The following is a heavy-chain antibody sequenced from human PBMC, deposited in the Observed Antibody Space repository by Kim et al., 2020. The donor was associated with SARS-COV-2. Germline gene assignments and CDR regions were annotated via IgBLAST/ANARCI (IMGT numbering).Heavy chain of an antibody. J-gene: IGHJ3*02. D-gene: IGHD1-1*01. CDR1: GFTFSSNW. Sequence: GGSLRLSCAASGFTFSSNWMQWGRQAPGKGLEWVSNINSDGRTTTYADFVKGRFTVSRDNAKNTLYLEMNSLRVEDTAVYYCARDRDYQETTGGHYDVFDIWGQGTMVTVSS. CDR2: INSDGRTT. CDR3: ARDRDYQETTGGHYDVFDI. V-gene: IGHV3-74*03.